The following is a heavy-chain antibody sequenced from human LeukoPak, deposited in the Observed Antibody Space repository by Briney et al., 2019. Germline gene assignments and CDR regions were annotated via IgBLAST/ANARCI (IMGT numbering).Heavy chain of an antibody. D-gene: IGHD4-17*01. J-gene: IGHJ4*02. Sequence: GGSLRLSCAASGFTFSSYSMNWVRQAPGKGLEWVSSISTSSSYIYYADSMKGRFTISRDNAKNSLYLQMNSLRVEDTAVYYCAREANNYGDHTMXIWGQGTLVTVSS. CDR2: ISTSSSYI. CDR3: AREANNYGDHTMXI. CDR1: GFTFSSYS. V-gene: IGHV3-21*01.